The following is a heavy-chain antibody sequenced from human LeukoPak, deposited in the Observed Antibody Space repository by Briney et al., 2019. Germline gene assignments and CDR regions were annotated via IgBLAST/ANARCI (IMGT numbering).Heavy chain of an antibody. Sequence: SETLSLTCAVYGGSFSGYYWSWIRQPPGKGLEWIGYIYHSGSTYYNPSLKSRVTISVDRSKNQFSLKLSSVTAADTAVYYCVGGVITARYYYGMDVWGQGTTVTVSS. D-gene: IGHD3-22*01. CDR3: VGGVITARYYYGMDV. CDR2: IYHSGST. CDR1: GGSFSGYY. J-gene: IGHJ6*02. V-gene: IGHV4-34*01.